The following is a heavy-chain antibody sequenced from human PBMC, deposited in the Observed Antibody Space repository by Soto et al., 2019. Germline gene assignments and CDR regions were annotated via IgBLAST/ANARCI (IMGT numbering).Heavy chain of an antibody. CDR2: ISCIGIK. V-gene: IGHV4-31*03. Sequence: QVRLQESGQGLVRPSQTLSLICTVSGVSIRNDNFYWSFLRQRPGTGLEWLGYISCIGIKFYNPSLGSRLFFSVDPSNNKFSLYLKSVAAAETAMYGCASDLDGVVTCRGAFAVWGPGTLVTVSS. J-gene: IGHJ3*01. D-gene: IGHD2-21*02. CDR1: GVSIRNDNFY. CDR3: ASDLDGVVTCRGAFAV.